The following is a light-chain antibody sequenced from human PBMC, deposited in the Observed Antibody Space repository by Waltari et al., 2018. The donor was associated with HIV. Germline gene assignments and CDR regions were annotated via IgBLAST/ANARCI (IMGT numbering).Light chain of an antibody. V-gene: IGKV3-20*01. Sequence: EIVLTQSPGTLSLSPGERATQSVATNYLAWYQQKPGQAPRLLIYDASSRATGIPDRFSGSGSGTAFTLTISRLEPEDFAVYYCQQYGNTPQTFGQGTKLEIK. CDR2: DAS. CDR3: QQYGNTPQT. J-gene: IGKJ2*01. CDR1: QSVATNY.